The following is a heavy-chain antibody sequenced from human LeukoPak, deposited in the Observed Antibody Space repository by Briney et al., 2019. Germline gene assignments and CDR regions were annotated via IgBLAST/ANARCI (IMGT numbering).Heavy chain of an antibody. CDR2: IYYSGST. CDR3: ARTTYYYYYREV. D-gene: IGHD4-11*01. J-gene: IGHJ6*03. Sequence: SETLSLTCTVSGGSISSSSYYSGWIRQPPGEGLEWSGSIYYSGSTYYNPSLKSRVTISVETSKNQFFLKLSSVTAAETAVYYWARTTYYYYYREVWGKGTTVTVSS. CDR1: GGSISSSSYY. V-gene: IGHV4-39*07.